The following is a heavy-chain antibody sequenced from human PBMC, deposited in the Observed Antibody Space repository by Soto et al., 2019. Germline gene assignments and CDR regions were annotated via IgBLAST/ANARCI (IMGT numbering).Heavy chain of an antibody. CDR1: GFTFSSYS. CDR2: ISSSSSYI. CDR3: ARERIEVGYDPCYGMDV. V-gene: IGHV3-21*01. J-gene: IGHJ6*02. D-gene: IGHD5-12*01. Sequence: KPGGSLRLSCAASGFTFSSYSMNWVRQAPGKGLEWVSSISSSSSYIYYADSVKGRFTISRDNAKNSLYLQMNSLRAEDTAVYYCARERIEVGYDPCYGMDVWGQGTTVTVSS.